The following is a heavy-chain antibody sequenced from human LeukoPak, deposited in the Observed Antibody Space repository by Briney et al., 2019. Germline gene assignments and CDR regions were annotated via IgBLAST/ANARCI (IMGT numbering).Heavy chain of an antibody. Sequence: SETLSLTCAVSGASISSSSNSWSWFRQPPGKGLEWIGDIYSSGSASYNPSLHSRLLISIDTSKNHFSLELSSVTAADTAVYFCAKADLPVRSPYNWFDPWGQGTLFTVSS. CDR1: GASISSSSNS. CDR3: AKADLPVRSPYNWFDP. V-gene: IGHV4-30-4*07. D-gene: IGHD3-10*01. CDR2: IYSSGSA. J-gene: IGHJ5*02.